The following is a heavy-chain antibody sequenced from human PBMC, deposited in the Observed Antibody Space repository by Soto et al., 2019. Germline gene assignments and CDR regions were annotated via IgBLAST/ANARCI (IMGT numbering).Heavy chain of an antibody. Sequence: ASVKVSCKASGYTFTSYYMHWVRQAPGQGLEWMGIINPSGGSTSYAQKFQGRVTMTRDTSTSTVYMELSSLRSEDTAVYYCANGYVDYDFWSGYLAYWGQGTLVTVSS. CDR1: GYTFTSYY. CDR3: ANGYVDYDFWSGYLAY. CDR2: INPSGGST. D-gene: IGHD3-3*01. J-gene: IGHJ4*02. V-gene: IGHV1-46*03.